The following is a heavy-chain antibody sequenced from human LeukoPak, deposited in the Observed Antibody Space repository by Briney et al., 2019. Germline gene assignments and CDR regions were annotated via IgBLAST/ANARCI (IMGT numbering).Heavy chain of an antibody. Sequence: GGSLRLSCAASGFSISDYSMNWVRQAPGKGPEWVSSISSSSSFIYYADSVKGRFTISRDNAKNSLYLQMNSLRAEDTAVYYCVRYHPGKYFVYFDYWGQGTLVTVSS. V-gene: IGHV3-21*01. CDR3: VRYHPGKYFVYFDY. CDR2: ISSSSSFI. CDR1: GFSISDYS. J-gene: IGHJ4*02. D-gene: IGHD1-14*01.